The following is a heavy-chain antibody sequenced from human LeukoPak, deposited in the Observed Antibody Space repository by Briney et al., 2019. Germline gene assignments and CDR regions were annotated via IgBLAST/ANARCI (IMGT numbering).Heavy chain of an antibody. Sequence: GGSLRLSCAASGFTFSSYGMHWVRQAPGKGLEWVAVISYDGSNKYYADSVKGRITISRDNSKNTLYLQMNSLRAEDTAVYYCAKDLFSVVVPAAIPGDYWGQGTLVTVSS. V-gene: IGHV3-30*18. CDR3: AKDLFSVVVPAAIPGDY. D-gene: IGHD2-2*01. CDR2: ISYDGSNK. CDR1: GFTFSSYG. J-gene: IGHJ4*02.